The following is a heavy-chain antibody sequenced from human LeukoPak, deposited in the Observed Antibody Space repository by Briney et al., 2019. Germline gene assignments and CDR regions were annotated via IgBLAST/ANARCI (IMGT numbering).Heavy chain of an antibody. CDR1: GFTFSSYG. V-gene: IGHV3-30*03. CDR2: ISYDGSNK. CDR3: ARAPYSGSYYSFDY. J-gene: IGHJ4*02. Sequence: GRSLRLSCAASGFTFSSYGMHWVRQAPGKGLEWVAVISYDGSNKYYADSVKGRFTISRDNSKNTLYLQMNSLRAEDTAVYYCARAPYSGSYYSFDYWGQGTLVTVSS. D-gene: IGHD1-26*01.